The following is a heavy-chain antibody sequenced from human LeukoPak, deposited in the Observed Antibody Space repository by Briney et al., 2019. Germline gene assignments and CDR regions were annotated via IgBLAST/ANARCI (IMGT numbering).Heavy chain of an antibody. Sequence: GGSLRLSCAASGFTFSSYAMHWVRQAPGKGLGWGAVISYDGSNKYYADSVKGRFTISRDNSKNTLYLQMNSLRAEDTAVYYCARAEGTTVTPFDYWGQGTLVTVSS. D-gene: IGHD4-17*01. CDR3: ARAEGTTVTPFDY. V-gene: IGHV3-30-3*01. CDR2: ISYDGSNK. CDR1: GFTFSSYA. J-gene: IGHJ4*02.